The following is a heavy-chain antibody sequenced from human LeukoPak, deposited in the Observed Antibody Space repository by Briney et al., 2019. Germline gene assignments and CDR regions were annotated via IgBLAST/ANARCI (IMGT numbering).Heavy chain of an antibody. V-gene: IGHV4-59*12. CDR1: GGSISSYY. CDR3: TRGSIAYYYMDV. D-gene: IGHD3-22*01. J-gene: IGHJ6*03. CDR2: MSYSGST. Sequence: SETLSLTCTVSGGSISSYYWNWVRQPPGKGLEWIAYMSYSGSTKYNPSLKSRVTISVDTSKNQFSLKLSSVTAADTAVYYCTRGSIAYYYMDVWGKGTTVTISS.